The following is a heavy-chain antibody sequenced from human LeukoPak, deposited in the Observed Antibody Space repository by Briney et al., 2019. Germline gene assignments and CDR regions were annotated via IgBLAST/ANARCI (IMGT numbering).Heavy chain of an antibody. CDR3: EKDKGYGSSGFLDR. CDR1: GFTFDDYA. CDR2: ISWNSGSI. J-gene: IGHJ4*02. Sequence: PGRSLRLSCAASGFTFDDYAMHWVRQAPGKGLEWVSGISWNSGSIGYADSVKSRFTISRDNAKNSLYLQMNSLRAKDTALYYCEKDKGYGSSGFLDRGGKETLVTVPS. V-gene: IGHV3-9*01. D-gene: IGHD3-22*01.